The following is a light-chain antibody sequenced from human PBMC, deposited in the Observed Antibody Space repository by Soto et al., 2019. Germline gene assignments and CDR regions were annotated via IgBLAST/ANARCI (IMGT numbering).Light chain of an antibody. V-gene: IGKV1-17*01. CDR2: DAS. CDR3: LQHNTYPST. Sequence: DIQMTQSPSSLSAYVGDRVTITCRASQGITNDLGWYQQKPGKAPTRLIYDASTLHSGVPSRFSGSGSGTEFTLTISSLQPEDFATYYCLQHNTYPSTFGQGTKVDIK. CDR1: QGITND. J-gene: IGKJ1*01.